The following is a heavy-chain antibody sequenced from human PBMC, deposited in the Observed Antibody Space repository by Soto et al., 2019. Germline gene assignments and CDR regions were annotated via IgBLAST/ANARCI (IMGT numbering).Heavy chain of an antibody. V-gene: IGHV3-23*01. CDR2: ISGSGAGT. Sequence: EVQLLESGGGLVQPGGSLRLSCAASGFTFSSYAMTWVRQAPGKGLEWVSAISGSGAGTYYADSVKGRFTISRDNSKKSLYLQMNSLRAEDTAVYYCARGEGLRFLDGGSDFWGQGTLVIVSS. CDR1: GFTFSSYA. D-gene: IGHD3-3*01. CDR3: ARGEGLRFLDGGSDF. J-gene: IGHJ4*02.